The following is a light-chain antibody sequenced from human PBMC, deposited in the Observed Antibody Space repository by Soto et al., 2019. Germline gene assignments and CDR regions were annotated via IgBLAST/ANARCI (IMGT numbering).Light chain of an antibody. CDR2: DVS. Sequence: QSALTQPRSVSGSPGQSVTISCTGTSSDVGGYNYVSWYQQHPGKAPKLMIFDVSKRPSGVPDRFSGSKSANTASLPISGLQAEDEADYYCCSYAGSYTYVFGTGTKVTVL. CDR1: SSDVGGYNY. J-gene: IGLJ1*01. V-gene: IGLV2-11*01. CDR3: CSYAGSYTYV.